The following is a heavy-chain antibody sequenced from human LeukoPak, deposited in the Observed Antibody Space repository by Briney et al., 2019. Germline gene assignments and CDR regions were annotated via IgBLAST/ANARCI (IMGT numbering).Heavy chain of an antibody. CDR3: ARGGDWLGAALLIEY. CDR2: IYFSGST. V-gene: IGHV4-59*11. J-gene: IGHJ4*02. Sequence: SETLSLTCTVSGGSISSHYWSWIRQPPGKGLEWLADIYFSGSTNYNPSPRSRVTATVDTSEKHFSLTLSSVTAAVSAVYYWARGGDWLGAALLIEYWGQGTLGTVSS. CDR1: GGSISSHY. D-gene: IGHD2-15*01.